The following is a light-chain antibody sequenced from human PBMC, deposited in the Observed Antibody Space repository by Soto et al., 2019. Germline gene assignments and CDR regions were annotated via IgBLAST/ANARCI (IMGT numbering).Light chain of an antibody. CDR3: QQYGSSLT. J-gene: IGKJ1*01. CDR2: GAS. CDR1: QIVSSN. Sequence: EIEMTQSPATLSVSPGDRATLSCRASQIVSSNLAWYQHKPGQAPRLVIYGASTRATGIPARFSGGGSGTDFTLVISSLQSEDFALYYCQQYGSSLTFGQGTKVDI. V-gene: IGKV3-15*01.